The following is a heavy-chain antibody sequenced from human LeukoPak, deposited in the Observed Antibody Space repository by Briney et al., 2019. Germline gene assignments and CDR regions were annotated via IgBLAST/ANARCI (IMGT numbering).Heavy chain of an antibody. D-gene: IGHD6-13*01. CDR3: AARTISSSWSDFDY. Sequence: PSETLSLTCTVSGYSISSGYYWSWIRQPPGKGLEWIGEINHSGSTNYNPSLKSRVTISVDTSKNQFSLKLSSVTAADTAVYYCAARTISSSWSDFDYWGQGTLVTVSS. CDR2: INHSGST. J-gene: IGHJ4*02. CDR1: GYSISSGYY. V-gene: IGHV4-38-2*02.